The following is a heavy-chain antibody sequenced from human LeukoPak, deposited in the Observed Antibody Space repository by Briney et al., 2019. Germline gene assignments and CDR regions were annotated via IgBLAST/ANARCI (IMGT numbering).Heavy chain of an antibody. Sequence: GGSLRLSCAASGFTFSDEGMHWVRQAPGKGLEWVSFIHVDANEIYYADSVKGRFTISRDSSKNTLHLQMNSLRPDDTAVYYCAKDPKDMVGATDYWGQGTLVTVSS. V-gene: IGHV3-30*02. J-gene: IGHJ4*02. CDR2: IHVDANEI. D-gene: IGHD1-26*01. CDR3: AKDPKDMVGATDY. CDR1: GFTFSDEG.